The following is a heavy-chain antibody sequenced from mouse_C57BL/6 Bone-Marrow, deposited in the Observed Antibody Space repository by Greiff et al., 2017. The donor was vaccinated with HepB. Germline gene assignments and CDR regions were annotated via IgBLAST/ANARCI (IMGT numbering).Heavy chain of an antibody. CDR1: GFTFSDYY. D-gene: IGHD1-1*01. V-gene: IGHV5-12*01. CDR2: ISNGGGST. CDR3: ARQVITTVALDY. J-gene: IGHJ2*01. Sequence: EVMLVESGGGLVQPGGSLKLSCAASGFTFSDYYMYWVRQTPEKRLEWVAYISNGGGSTYYPDTVKGRFTISRDNAKNTLYLQMSRLKSEDTAMYYCARQVITTVALDYWGQGTTLTVSS.